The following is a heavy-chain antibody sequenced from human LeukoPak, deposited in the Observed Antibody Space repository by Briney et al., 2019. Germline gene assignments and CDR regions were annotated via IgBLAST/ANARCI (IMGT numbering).Heavy chain of an antibody. CDR1: GYTFTGYY. J-gene: IGHJ4*02. Sequence: PEASVKVSCKASGYTFTGYYMHWVRQAPGQGLEWMGRINPNSGGTNYAQKFQGRVTMTRDTSNSTAYMELSRLRSDDTAVYYCARVIAQQLVPFDYWGQGTLVTVSS. CDR2: INPNSGGT. V-gene: IGHV1-2*06. D-gene: IGHD6-13*01. CDR3: ARVIAQQLVPFDY.